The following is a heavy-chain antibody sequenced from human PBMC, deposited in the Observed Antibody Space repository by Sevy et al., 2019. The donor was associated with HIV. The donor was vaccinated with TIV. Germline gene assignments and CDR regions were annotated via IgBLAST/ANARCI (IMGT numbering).Heavy chain of an antibody. V-gene: IGHV3-21*01. J-gene: IGHJ4*02. CDR2: ITFSSNYI. CDR1: GFSFSTYN. D-gene: IGHD6-6*01. Sequence: GGSLRLSCAASGFSFSTYNMNWVRQAPGKGLEWVSSITFSSNYIYYADSVKGRITISRDNAKNSLYLQMNSLRAEDTAVYYCARGRIAARPCYFDYWGQGTLVTVSS. CDR3: ARGRIAARPCYFDY.